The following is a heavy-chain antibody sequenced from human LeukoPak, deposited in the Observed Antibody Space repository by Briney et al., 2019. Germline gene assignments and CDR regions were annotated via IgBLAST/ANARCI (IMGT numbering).Heavy chain of an antibody. D-gene: IGHD3-22*01. CDR1: GFTFSSYG. CDR2: IRYDGSKK. CDR3: AKGGYYDSSGYYS. Sequence: GGSLRLSCAASGFTFSSYGMHWVRQAPGKGLEWVAFIRYDGSKKYYADSVKGRFTFSRDNSKNTLYLQMNSLRTEDTAVYYCAKGGYYDSSGYYSWGQGTLVTVSS. J-gene: IGHJ4*02. V-gene: IGHV3-30*02.